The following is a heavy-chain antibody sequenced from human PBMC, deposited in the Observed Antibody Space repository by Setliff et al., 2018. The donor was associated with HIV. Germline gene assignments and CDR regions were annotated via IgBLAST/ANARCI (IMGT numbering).Heavy chain of an antibody. D-gene: IGHD3-3*01. CDR2: IYYSGST. J-gene: IGHJ4*02. CDR3: ARDRSDYYNLPGYFDH. V-gene: IGHV4-31*03. Sequence: TSETLSLTCTVSGGSISSGTYYWSWIRQHPGKGLEWIGYIYYSGSTYYNPSLKSRVTISVDTSRNRFSLKLSSVTAADTAVYYCARDRSDYYNLPGYFDHWGQGTPVPSPQ. CDR1: GGSISSGTYY.